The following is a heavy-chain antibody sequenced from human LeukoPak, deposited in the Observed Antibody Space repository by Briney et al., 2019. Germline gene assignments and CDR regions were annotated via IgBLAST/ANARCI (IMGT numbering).Heavy chain of an antibody. Sequence: SETLSLTCTVSGGSLSSSSYYWGWIRQPPGKGLQWIGSIYYTGNTFYNPSLNSRVTISVDTSNNQYSLKLSFVTAADTAVYYCARRALGTSWYFDLWGRGTLVIVSS. V-gene: IGHV4-39*01. CDR1: GGSLSSSSYY. CDR3: ARRALGTSWYFDL. J-gene: IGHJ2*01. D-gene: IGHD7-27*01. CDR2: IYYTGNT.